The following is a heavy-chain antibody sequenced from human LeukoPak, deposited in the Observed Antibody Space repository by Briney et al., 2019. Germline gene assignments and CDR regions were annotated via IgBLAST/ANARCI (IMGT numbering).Heavy chain of an antibody. Sequence: GGSLRLSCAASGFTFSDYWIHWVRQAPGKGLVWVSRINTDGSITNYADSVKGRFSISRDNAKNSLYLQMNSLRAEDTAIYYCARDKIEGPSNFDNWGQGTLVIVSS. CDR2: INTDGSIT. CDR3: ARDKIEGPSNFDN. CDR1: GFTFSDYW. J-gene: IGHJ4*02. V-gene: IGHV3-74*01. D-gene: IGHD2/OR15-2a*01.